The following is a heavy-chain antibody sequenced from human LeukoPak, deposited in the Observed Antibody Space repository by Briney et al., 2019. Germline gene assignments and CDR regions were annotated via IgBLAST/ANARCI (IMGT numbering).Heavy chain of an antibody. V-gene: IGHV1-69*04. J-gene: IGHJ5*02. CDR1: GGTFSSYT. CDR3: ARDDPITIFGVVTRYNWFDP. Sequence: GSSVKVSCKASGGTFSSYTISWVRQAPGQGLEWMGRIIPILGIAIYAQKFQGRVTITADKSTSTAYMELSSLRSEDTAVYYCARDDPITIFGVVTRYNWFDPWGQGTLVTVSS. CDR2: IIPILGIA. D-gene: IGHD3-3*01.